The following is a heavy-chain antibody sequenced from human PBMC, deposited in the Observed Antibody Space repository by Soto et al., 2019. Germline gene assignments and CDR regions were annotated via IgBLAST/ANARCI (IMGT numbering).Heavy chain of an antibody. CDR1: GFTFTSSA. D-gene: IGHD3-16*01. J-gene: IGHJ3*01. Sequence: SVKVSCNASGFTFTSSAVQWVRQARGQRLEWIGWIVVGSGNTNYAQKFQERVTITRDMSTSTAYMELSSLRSEDTAVSYCAASPYYYYDSRSAFELWGQGTMLTV. CDR2: IVVGSGNT. V-gene: IGHV1-58*01. CDR3: AASPYYYYDSRSAFEL.